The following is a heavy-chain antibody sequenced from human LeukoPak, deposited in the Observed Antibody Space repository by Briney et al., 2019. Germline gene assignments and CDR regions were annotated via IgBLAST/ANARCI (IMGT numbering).Heavy chain of an antibody. Sequence: GGSLRLSCAASGFTFSSYAMSWVRQAPGKGLEWVSGISASGGSTYYADSVKGRFTISRDNSKSTLYLQMNSLRAEDTAVYYCARNDVRTDEYPYYFDYWGQGALVTVSS. J-gene: IGHJ4*02. CDR1: GFTFSSYA. CDR2: ISASGGST. V-gene: IGHV3-23*01. CDR3: ARNDVRTDEYPYYFDY. D-gene: IGHD1-1*01.